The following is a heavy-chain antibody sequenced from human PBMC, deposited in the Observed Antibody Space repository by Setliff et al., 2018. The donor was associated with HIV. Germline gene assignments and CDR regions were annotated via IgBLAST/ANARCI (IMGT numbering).Heavy chain of an antibody. CDR2: INPKSDGT. V-gene: IGHV1-2*04. Sequence: GASGKASCKASGYSFTDYYIHWVRQAPGQGLEWMGWINPKSDGTNYARKFQGWITMTRDTSISTAYMELSRLRSDDTAVYYCARGMDYYDTSGYYQYYFDYWGQGTLVIVSS. CDR3: ARGMDYYDTSGYYQYYFDY. D-gene: IGHD3-22*01. CDR1: GYSFTDYY. J-gene: IGHJ4*02.